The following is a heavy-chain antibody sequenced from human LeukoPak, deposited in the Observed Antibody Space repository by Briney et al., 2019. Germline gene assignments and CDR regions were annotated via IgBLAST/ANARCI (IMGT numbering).Heavy chain of an antibody. J-gene: IGHJ5*02. CDR3: ARATAPCSSTSCYRSEFDP. D-gene: IGHD2-2*01. CDR1: GGSFSGCY. Sequence: SETLSLTCAVYGGSFSGCYWSWIRQPPGKGLEWIAEINHSGSTNYNPSLKSRVTISVDTSKNQFSLKLSSVTAADTAVYYCARATAPCSSTSCYRSEFDPWGQGTLVTVSS. V-gene: IGHV4-34*01. CDR2: INHSGST.